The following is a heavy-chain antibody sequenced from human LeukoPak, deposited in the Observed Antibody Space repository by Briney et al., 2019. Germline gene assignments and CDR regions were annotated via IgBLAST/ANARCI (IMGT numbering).Heavy chain of an antibody. CDR2: IYYSGST. CDR3: ARGTAMVAPRDYYYYYGMDV. CDR1: GGSISSGDYY. V-gene: IGHV4-30-4*01. D-gene: IGHD5-18*01. Sequence: SETLSLTCTVSGGSISSGDYYWSWIRQPPGKGLEWIGYIYYSGSTYYNPSLKSRVTISVDTSKNQFSLKLSSVTAADTAVYYCARGTAMVAPRDYYYYYGMDVWGQGTTVTVSS. J-gene: IGHJ6*02.